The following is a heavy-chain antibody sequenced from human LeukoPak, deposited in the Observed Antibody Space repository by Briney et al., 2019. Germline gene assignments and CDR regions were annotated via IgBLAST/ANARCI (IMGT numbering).Heavy chain of an antibody. D-gene: IGHD3-22*01. CDR2: ISGSGSDGST. CDR1: GFIFSNYW. CDR3: AKYSHDSSGSYDY. J-gene: IGHJ4*02. V-gene: IGHV3-23*01. Sequence: GGSLRLSCATSGFIFSNYWMSWVRQAPGKGLEWVSGISGSGSDGSTYYADSVKGRFTISRDNSKNTLYLQMNSLRAEDTAVYYCAKYSHDSSGSYDYWGQGTLVTVSS.